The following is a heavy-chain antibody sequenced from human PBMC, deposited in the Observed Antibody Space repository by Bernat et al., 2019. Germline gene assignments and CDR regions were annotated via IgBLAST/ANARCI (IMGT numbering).Heavy chain of an antibody. V-gene: IGHV3-7*03. D-gene: IGHD6-13*01. CDR2: IKQDGSEK. CDR3: ASSEPRGAAAGTFDY. CDR1: GFTFSSYW. J-gene: IGHJ4*02. Sequence: EVQLVESGGGLVQPGGSLRLSCAASGFTFSSYWMSWVRQAPGKGLEWVANIKQDGSEKYEVDAVKGRFTISGDNAKNSLYLQMNSLSAEDTAVYYCASSEPRGAAAGTFDYWGQGTLVTVSS.